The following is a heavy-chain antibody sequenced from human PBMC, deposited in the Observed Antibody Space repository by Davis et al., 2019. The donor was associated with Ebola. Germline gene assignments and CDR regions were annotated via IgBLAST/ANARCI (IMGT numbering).Heavy chain of an antibody. J-gene: IGHJ1*01. D-gene: IGHD6-19*01. CDR1: GFTVSSNY. CDR3: AKDLKFCLGSDWPEYFQH. Sequence: GESLKISCAASGFTVSSNYMSWVRQAPGKGLEWVSVIYSGGSTYYADSVKGRFTISRHNSKNTLYLQMNSLRAEDTALYYCAKDLKFCLGSDWPEYFQHWGQGTLVTVSS. V-gene: IGHV3-53*01. CDR2: IYSGGST.